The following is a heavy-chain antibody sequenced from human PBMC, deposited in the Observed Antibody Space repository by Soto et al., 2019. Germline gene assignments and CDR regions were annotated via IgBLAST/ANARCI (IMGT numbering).Heavy chain of an antibody. V-gene: IGHV1-69*06. J-gene: IGHJ5*02. CDR2: IIPIFGTT. D-gene: IGHD3-22*01. CDR1: GGTFGSDA. CDR3: ARDRTDSGYYTNWLDP. Sequence: SVKVSCKASGGTFGSDAITWVRQAPGQGLEWVGRIIPIFGTTNYAQNLQGRVTISADKSTLTSYMELHSLTSDNTALYYCARDRTDSGYYTNWLDPWGQGTQVTVSS.